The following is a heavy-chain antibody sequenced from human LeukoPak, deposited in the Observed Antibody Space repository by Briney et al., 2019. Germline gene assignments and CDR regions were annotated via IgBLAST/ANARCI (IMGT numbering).Heavy chain of an antibody. CDR3: AREGSSFDY. V-gene: IGHV3-7*01. Sequence: GGSLRLSCAASGFTFSSYWMNWVRQAPGKGLEWVANIKQDGSDKYYVDSVKGRFIISRDNAKNSLYLQMNSLRAEDTAVYYCAREGSSFDYWGQGTLVTVSS. CDR1: GFTFSSYW. CDR2: IKQDGSDK. D-gene: IGHD6-13*01. J-gene: IGHJ4*02.